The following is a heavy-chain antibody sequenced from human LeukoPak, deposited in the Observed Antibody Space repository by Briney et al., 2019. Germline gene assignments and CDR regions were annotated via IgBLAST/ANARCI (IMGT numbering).Heavy chain of an antibody. Sequence: SVKVSCKASGGTFSSYAISWVRQAPGQGLEWMGRIIPIFGTANYAQKFQGRVTITADKSTSTAYMELSSLRSEDTAVYYCARDLDTGYYDSLKPHYYMDVWGKGTTVTVSS. V-gene: IGHV1-69*06. CDR1: GGTFSSYA. J-gene: IGHJ6*03. CDR2: IIPIFGTA. CDR3: ARDLDTGYYDSLKPHYYMDV. D-gene: IGHD3-3*01.